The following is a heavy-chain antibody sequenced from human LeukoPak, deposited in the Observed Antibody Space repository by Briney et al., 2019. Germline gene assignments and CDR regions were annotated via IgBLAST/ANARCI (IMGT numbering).Heavy chain of an antibody. CDR3: ALSYHTRNAFDF. J-gene: IGHJ3*01. D-gene: IGHD1-14*01. V-gene: IGHV1-2*02. CDR2: INPNSGDT. Sequence: GASVKVSCKVSGYILTELSMHWARQAPGQGLEWMGWINPNSGDTYYAQRFQGRVTMTRDTSISTASLDLSRLTSDDTAMYYCALSYHTRNAFDFWGQGTMVTVSS. CDR1: GYILTELS.